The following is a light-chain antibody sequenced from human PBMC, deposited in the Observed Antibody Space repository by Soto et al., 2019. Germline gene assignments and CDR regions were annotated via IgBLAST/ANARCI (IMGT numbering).Light chain of an antibody. Sequence: EIVLAQSPGTLSLSPGERATLSCRASQSVSNNYLAWYQQRPGQAPRLLFYDASIRATGIPDRFSGSGSGTDFSLTISRLEPEDFAVYYCHQYASSPWTFGQGTKVDIK. CDR2: DAS. CDR3: HQYASSPWT. V-gene: IGKV3-20*01. J-gene: IGKJ1*01. CDR1: QSVSNNY.